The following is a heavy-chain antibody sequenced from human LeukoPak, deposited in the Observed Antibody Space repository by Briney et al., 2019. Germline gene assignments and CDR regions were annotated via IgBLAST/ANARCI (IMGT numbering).Heavy chain of an antibody. CDR3: ARLRAHSSSWHYFDY. CDR1: GYTFTNYY. Sequence: ASVKVSCKASGYTFTNYYIHWVRQAPGQGLEWMGWINPNSGGTNYAQKFQGWVTMTRDTSISTAYMELSRLRSDDTAVYYCARLRAHSSSWHYFDYWGQGTLVTVSS. D-gene: IGHD6-13*01. CDR2: INPNSGGT. J-gene: IGHJ4*02. V-gene: IGHV1-2*04.